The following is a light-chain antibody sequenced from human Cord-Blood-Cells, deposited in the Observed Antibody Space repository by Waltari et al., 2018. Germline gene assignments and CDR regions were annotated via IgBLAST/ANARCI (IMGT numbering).Light chain of an antibody. CDR3: QVWDSSSDHVV. J-gene: IGLJ2*01. V-gene: IGLV3-21*04. CDR1: NIGSKS. CDR2: YDS. Sequence: SYVLTQPPSVSVAPGKTARITCGGNNIGSKSVHWYQQKPGQAPVLVIYYDSDRPSGIPELVSGSNSGNTATLTISRVEAGDEADYYCQVWDSSSDHVVFGGGTKLTVL.